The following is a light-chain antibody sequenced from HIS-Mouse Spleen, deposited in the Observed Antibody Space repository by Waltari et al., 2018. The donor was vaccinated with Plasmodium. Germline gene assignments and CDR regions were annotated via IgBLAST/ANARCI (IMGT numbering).Light chain of an antibody. V-gene: IGLV3-9*01. CDR2: RDS. Sequence: SYELTQPLSVSVALGQTARITCGGNNIGSKNVHWYQQKPGQAPLLVLYRDSNRPSGIPERVSGCNAGNTATLTISRAQAGDEADYYCQVWDSSTVVFGGGTKLTVL. J-gene: IGLJ2*01. CDR3: QVWDSSTVV. CDR1: NIGSKN.